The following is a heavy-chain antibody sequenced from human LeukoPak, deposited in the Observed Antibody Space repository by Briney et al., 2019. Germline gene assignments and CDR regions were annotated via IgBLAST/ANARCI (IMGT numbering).Heavy chain of an antibody. CDR1: GYTFTGYY. D-gene: IGHD3-10*01. CDR3: AKGLSAGVDVYYYYMDV. V-gene: IGHV1-69*05. J-gene: IGHJ6*03. Sequence: SVKVSCKASGYTFTGYYIHWLRQAPGQGLEWMGRIIPIFGTANYAQKFQGRDTITTDESTNTAYMELSSLRSEDTAVYYCAKGLSAGVDVYYYYMDVWGKGTTVTVSS. CDR2: IIPIFGTA.